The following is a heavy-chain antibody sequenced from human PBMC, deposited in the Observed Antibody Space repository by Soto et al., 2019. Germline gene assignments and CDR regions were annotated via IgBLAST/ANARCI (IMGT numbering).Heavy chain of an antibody. V-gene: IGHV4-59*08. CDR3: ARPYGGTLDY. Sequence: PSDTLSLTCTVSGGSISSYYWSWIRQPPGKGLEWIGYIYYSGSTNYNPSLKSRVTISVDTSKNQFSLKLSSVTAADTAVYYCARPYGGTLDYWGQGTLVTVS. CDR2: IYYSGST. J-gene: IGHJ4*02. D-gene: IGHD4-17*01. CDR1: GGSISSYY.